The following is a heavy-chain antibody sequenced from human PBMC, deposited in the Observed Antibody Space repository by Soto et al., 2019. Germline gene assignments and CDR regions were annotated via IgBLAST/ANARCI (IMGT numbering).Heavy chain of an antibody. CDR1: GFTVSSNY. Sequence: GGSLRLSCVASGFTVSSNYMSWVRQAPGKGLEWVSVIYSGGSTYYADSVKGRFTISRDNSKNTLYLQMNSLRAEDTAVYYCAREQEYSSSYFDYWGQGTLVTVSS. CDR2: IYSGGST. CDR3: AREQEYSSSYFDY. J-gene: IGHJ4*02. V-gene: IGHV3-53*01. D-gene: IGHD6-6*01.